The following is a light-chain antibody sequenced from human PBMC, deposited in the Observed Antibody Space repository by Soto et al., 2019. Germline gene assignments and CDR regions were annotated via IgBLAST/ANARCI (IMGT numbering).Light chain of an antibody. V-gene: IGKV3-20*01. Sequence: EIVLTQSPDTLSLSPGERAALSCRASQNVRDSFLAWYQQKPGQSPRLLIYAATSRPTGVPERFSGSGSETDFTLTIYRLEPEDFAVYYCQQYGSSPYTFGQGTKLEIK. CDR2: AAT. CDR1: QNVRDSF. J-gene: IGKJ2*01. CDR3: QQYGSSPYT.